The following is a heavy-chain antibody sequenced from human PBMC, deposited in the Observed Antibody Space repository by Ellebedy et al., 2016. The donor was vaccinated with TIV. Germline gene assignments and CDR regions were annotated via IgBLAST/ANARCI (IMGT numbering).Heavy chain of an antibody. CDR1: GFTFSSHA. V-gene: IGHV3-74*01. Sequence: PGGSLRLSCAASGFTFSSHAMTWVRQVPGKGLVWVSRINSDGSTTNYADSVKGRFTIARDNSKDPFHLPVNSLRADDTAVDYCAHFLGNTMVRGVLTALDYWGQGAMVTVSS. CDR2: INSDGSTT. CDR3: AHFLGNTMVRGVLTALDY. J-gene: IGHJ4*02. D-gene: IGHD3-10*01.